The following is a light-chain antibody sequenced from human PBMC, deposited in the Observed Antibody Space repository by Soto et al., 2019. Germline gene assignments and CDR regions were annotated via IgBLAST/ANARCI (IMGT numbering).Light chain of an antibody. V-gene: IGKV3-20*01. Sequence: EIVLTQSPATLSLSPGERATISCRASPTVSSSSLAWYQRKPGQPPRLLIYGASSRATGIPDRFSGSGSGTDFTLTISRLGPEDFAVYYCQQYGSSLITFGQGTRLEIK. J-gene: IGKJ5*01. CDR3: QQYGSSLIT. CDR1: PTVSSSS. CDR2: GAS.